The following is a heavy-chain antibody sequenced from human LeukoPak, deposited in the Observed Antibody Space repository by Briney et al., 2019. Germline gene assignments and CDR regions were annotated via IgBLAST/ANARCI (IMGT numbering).Heavy chain of an antibody. J-gene: IGHJ5*02. CDR2: IKSNGSIT. CDR3: SRVDASVRAIDT. D-gene: IGHD1-26*01. Sequence: GGSLRLSCAASGFTFSTYWMDWVRQAPGKGLVWVSCIKSNGSITSYADSVKGRFTISRDNAKNTMYLQMNSLRAEDTAAYYCSRVDASVRAIDTWGQGTPGTVSS. V-gene: IGHV3-74*01. CDR1: GFTFSTYW.